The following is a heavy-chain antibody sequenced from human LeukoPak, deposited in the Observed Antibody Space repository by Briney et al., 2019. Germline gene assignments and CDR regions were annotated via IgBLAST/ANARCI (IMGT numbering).Heavy chain of an antibody. CDR3: ARQVAGYAFDI. D-gene: IGHD6-19*01. Sequence: SETLSLTCTVSGGSISSGSNYWSWIRQPAGKGLEWIGRIYTSGSTNYNPSLKSRVTIPLDTSKNQFSLKLSSVTAADTAVYYCARQVAGYAFDIWGQGTMVTVSS. V-gene: IGHV4-61*02. J-gene: IGHJ3*02. CDR2: IYTSGST. CDR1: GGSISSGSNY.